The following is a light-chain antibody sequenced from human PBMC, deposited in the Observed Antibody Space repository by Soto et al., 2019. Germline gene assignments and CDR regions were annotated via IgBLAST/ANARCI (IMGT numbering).Light chain of an antibody. CDR3: SSYAGSNIDV. J-gene: IGLJ1*01. CDR1: SSDVGGYNY. CDR2: EVS. Sequence: QSVLTQPPSASGSPGQSVTISCTGTSSDVGGYNYVSWYQQHPGKAPKLMIYEVSKRPSGVPDRFSGSKSGNTASLTVSGLQADDEADYYCSSYAGSNIDVFGTGTKVTVL. V-gene: IGLV2-8*01.